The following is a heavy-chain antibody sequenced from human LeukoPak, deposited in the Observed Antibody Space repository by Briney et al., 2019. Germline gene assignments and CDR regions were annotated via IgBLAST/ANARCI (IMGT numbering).Heavy chain of an antibody. CDR3: ARHGSSGYSFDY. CDR1: GFSFSDYW. V-gene: IGHV3-74*01. D-gene: IGHD3-22*01. CDR2: IKTDGSDR. Sequence: GGSLRLSCVVSGFSFSDYWMHWVRKAPGKGLVWVSGIKTDGSDRRYADFVKGRFTISRDNAKNTLFLQMNSLRAEDTAVYYCARHGSSGYSFDYWGQGTLVTVSS. J-gene: IGHJ4*02.